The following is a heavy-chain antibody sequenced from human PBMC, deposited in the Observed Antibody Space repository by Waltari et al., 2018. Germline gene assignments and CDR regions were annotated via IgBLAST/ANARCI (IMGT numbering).Heavy chain of an antibody. V-gene: IGHV4-4*02. CDR2: VRGDGKT. CDR3: ARDRGRGLYLDT. D-gene: IGHD1-1*01. J-gene: IGHJ4*02. CDR1: GDSMSTSDY. Sequence: QLQLQESGPGLVKPSGTLSLICAVSGDSMSTSDYWSWVRQPPGTGLEWIGQVRGDGKTNYNPSFASRVPMSLDTSTYHFALKLTSATAADTALYYCARDRGRGLYLDTWGQGTLVTVSP.